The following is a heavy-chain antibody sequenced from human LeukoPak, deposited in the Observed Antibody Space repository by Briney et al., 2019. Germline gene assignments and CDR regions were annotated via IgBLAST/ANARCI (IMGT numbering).Heavy chain of an antibody. CDR3: AKRSGYTTGWFFDL. D-gene: IGHD6-19*01. J-gene: IGHJ4*02. CDR2: ISGSGENT. V-gene: IGHV3-23*01. CDR1: GFSFSSYA. Sequence: PGGSLRLSCAASGFSFSSYAMSWVPQAPGKGLEWGSSISGSGENTYYAESVKGRFTISPDNSKNTLFLQMTSLRAEDTAVFYCAKRSGYTTGWFFDLWGQGTLVTVSS.